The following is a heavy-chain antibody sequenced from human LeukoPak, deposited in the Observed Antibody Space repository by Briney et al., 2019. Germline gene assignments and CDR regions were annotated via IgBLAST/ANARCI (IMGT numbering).Heavy chain of an antibody. CDR1: GFTFSNYE. J-gene: IGHJ4*02. V-gene: IGHV3-48*03. CDR3: ARDLVQLWSKDY. Sequence: AGGSLRLSCAASGFTFSNYELNCVRQAPGKGLEWVSYISSSGRNIYYADSVKGRFTISRDNAKNSLYLQMNSLRAEDTAVYYCARDLVQLWSKDYWGQGTLVTVSS. D-gene: IGHD5-18*01. CDR2: ISSSGRNI.